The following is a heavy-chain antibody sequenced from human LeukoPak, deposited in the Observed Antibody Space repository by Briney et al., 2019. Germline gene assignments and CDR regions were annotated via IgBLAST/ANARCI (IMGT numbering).Heavy chain of an antibody. CDR2: ISGSAANT. V-gene: IGHV3-23*01. D-gene: IGHD3-22*01. CDR3: ARDPPTGYYYDSSGYTPGFDY. J-gene: IGHJ4*02. Sequence: GGPLSLSCAASGFTFSSYAMSWVRHAPGKGLEWVSGISGSAANTYYADSVKGRLTISRDNSKNTLYLQMNSLRAEDTAVYYCARDPPTGYYYDSSGYTPGFDYWGQGTLVTVPS. CDR1: GFTFSSYA.